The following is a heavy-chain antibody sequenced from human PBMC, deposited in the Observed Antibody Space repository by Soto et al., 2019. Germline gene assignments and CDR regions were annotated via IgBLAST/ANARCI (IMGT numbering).Heavy chain of an antibody. V-gene: IGHV3-53*01. Sequence: GGSLRLSCAASGFTVSRNYVSWVRQAPGKGLAWVSLSYSGGTTDYADSVKGRFTISRDNAKRSLYLQMMSLTAEDTAIYYCVRGGGGGLFDPWGQGTMVTVSS. CDR3: VRGGGGGLFDP. CDR1: GFTVSRNY. J-gene: IGHJ5*02. CDR2: SYSGGTT. D-gene: IGHD2-15*01.